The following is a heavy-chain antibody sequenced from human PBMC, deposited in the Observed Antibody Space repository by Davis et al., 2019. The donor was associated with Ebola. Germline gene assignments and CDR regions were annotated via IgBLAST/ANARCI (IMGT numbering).Heavy chain of an antibody. CDR3: ARETYSGSYFDY. V-gene: IGHV3-53*01. D-gene: IGHD1-26*01. Sequence: GESLKISCAASGFTVSSNYMSWVRQAPGKGLEWVSVIYSGGSTYYADSVKGRFTISRDNAKNSLYLQMNSLRAEDTAVYYCARETYSGSYFDYWGQGTLVTVSS. CDR2: IYSGGST. J-gene: IGHJ4*02. CDR1: GFTVSSNY.